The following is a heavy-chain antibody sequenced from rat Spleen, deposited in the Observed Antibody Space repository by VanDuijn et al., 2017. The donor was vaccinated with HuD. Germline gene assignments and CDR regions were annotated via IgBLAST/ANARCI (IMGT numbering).Heavy chain of an antibody. D-gene: IGHD4-1*01. CDR2: ITNTGGTP. V-gene: IGHV5-31*01. CDR1: GFTFNDYW. J-gene: IGHJ1*01. Sequence: EVHLVESGGGLVQPGRSLKLSCVASGFTFNDYWMTWIRQAPGKGLEWVASITNTGGTPYYLGSVKGRFTISRDNAKSTLYLQMNSLRSEDTATYYCARRGAYWYFDFWGPGTMVTVSS. CDR3: ARRGAYWYFDF.